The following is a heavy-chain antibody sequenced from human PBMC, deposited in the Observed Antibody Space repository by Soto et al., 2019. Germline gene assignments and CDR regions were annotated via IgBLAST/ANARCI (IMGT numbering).Heavy chain of an antibody. V-gene: IGHV3-33*01. CDR2: IWYDGSNK. D-gene: IGHD4-17*01. Sequence: ESGGGVVQPGRPLRLSCAVSGFTFSSYAMHWVRQAPGKGLEWVAIIWYDGSNKYYADSVKGRFTISRDNSKNTLFLQMDSLRAEDTAVYYCARGVRDYGDYAERLDDYWGQGTLVTVSS. CDR3: ARGVRDYGDYAERLDDY. CDR1: GFTFSSYA. J-gene: IGHJ4*02.